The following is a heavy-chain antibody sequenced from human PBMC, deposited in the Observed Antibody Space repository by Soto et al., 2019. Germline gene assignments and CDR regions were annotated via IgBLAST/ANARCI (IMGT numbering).Heavy chain of an antibody. CDR3: ASAYTYYYNYGRDV. CDR2: IYHSGST. CDR1: GGSISSGGYS. Sequence: SETLSLTCAVSGGSISSGGYSWSWIRQPPGKGLEWIGYIYHSGSTYYNPSLKSRVTISVDRSKNQFSLKLSSVTAADTAVYYCASAYTYYYNYGRDVWAQGTTVTVSS. V-gene: IGHV4-30-2*01. D-gene: IGHD4-4*01. J-gene: IGHJ6*02.